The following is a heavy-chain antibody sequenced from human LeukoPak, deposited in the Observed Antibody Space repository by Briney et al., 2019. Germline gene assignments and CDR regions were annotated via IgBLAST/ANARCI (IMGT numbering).Heavy chain of an antibody. CDR3: ARAHSGYDSLTFSDY. V-gene: IGHV1-18*01. J-gene: IGHJ4*02. D-gene: IGHD5-12*01. CDR1: GYTFTSYG. Sequence: GASVKVSCKASGYTFTSYGISWVRQAPGQGLEWMGWISAYNGNTNYAQKLQGRVTMTTDTSTSTAYMELRSLRSDDTAVYYCARAHSGYDSLTFSDYWGQGTLVTVSS. CDR2: ISAYNGNT.